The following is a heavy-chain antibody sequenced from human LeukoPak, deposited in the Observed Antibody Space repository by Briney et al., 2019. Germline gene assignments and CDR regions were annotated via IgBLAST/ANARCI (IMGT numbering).Heavy chain of an antibody. V-gene: IGHV3-33*01. CDR3: AREILGAYDAFDV. CDR1: GFTFRNYG. CDR2: IYYDGNNK. J-gene: IGHJ3*01. Sequence: PGGSLRLSCEASGFTFRNYGMHWVRQAPGKGLQWVAAIYYDGNNKYYADSVKGRFTISRDNSKNTLYLQMNSLRAEDTAVYYCAREILGAYDAFDVWGQGTMVTVSS. D-gene: IGHD7-27*01.